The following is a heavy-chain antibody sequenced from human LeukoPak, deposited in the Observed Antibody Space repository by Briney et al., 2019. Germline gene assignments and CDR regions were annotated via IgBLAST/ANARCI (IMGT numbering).Heavy chain of an antibody. CDR2: IYHSGST. Sequence: SETLSLTCAVSGGSISSRNWWSWVRQPPGQGLEWIGEIYHSGSTNYNPSLKTRVTISVDKSKNQFSLKLSSVTAADTAVYYCARASHDYGDYSHFDYWGQGTLATVSS. CDR3: ARASHDYGDYSHFDY. D-gene: IGHD4-17*01. CDR1: GGSISSRNW. J-gene: IGHJ4*02. V-gene: IGHV4-4*02.